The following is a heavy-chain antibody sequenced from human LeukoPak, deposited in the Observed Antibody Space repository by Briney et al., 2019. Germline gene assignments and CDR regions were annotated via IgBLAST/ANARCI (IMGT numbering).Heavy chain of an antibody. V-gene: IGHV3-48*03. CDR2: MSFSGSST. CDR1: GFTFSSYE. CDR3: ARAYDSSGYFGY. J-gene: IGHJ4*02. D-gene: IGHD3-22*01. Sequence: PGGSLRLSCVASGFTFSSYEMNWVRQAPGRGLEWVSYMSFSGSSTYYADSVKGRFTISGDNAKNSLYLQMNSLRAEDTAVYYCARAYDSSGYFGYWGQGTLVTVSS.